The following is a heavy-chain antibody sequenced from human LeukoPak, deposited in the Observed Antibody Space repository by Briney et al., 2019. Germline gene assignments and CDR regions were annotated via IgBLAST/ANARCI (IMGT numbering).Heavy chain of an antibody. V-gene: IGHV4-59*08. CDR2: IYYSGST. J-gene: IGHJ3*02. D-gene: IGHD5-12*01. Sequence: SETLSLTCTVSGGSISSYYWSWIRQPPGKGLEWIGYIYYSGSTNYNPSLKSRVTISVDTSKNQFSLKLSSVTAADTAVYYCARAMSGYSGYGDAFDIWGQGIMVLVSS. CDR3: ARAMSGYSGYGDAFDI. CDR1: GGSISSYY.